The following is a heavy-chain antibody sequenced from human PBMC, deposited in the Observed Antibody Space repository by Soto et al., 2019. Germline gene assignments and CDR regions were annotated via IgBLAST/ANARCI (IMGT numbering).Heavy chain of an antibody. CDR1: GFTFSSYG. CDR2: ISYDGGFQ. CDR3: VSDRGYGHASVPYS. Sequence: QAQLVESGGGVVQPGRSLRLSCAASGFTFSSYGMHWVRQAPGTGLEWVAVISYDGGFQHYADSVKGRFTISRDNSKTMVLLQMNSLRAEDTAVYYCVSDRGYGHASVPYSWGQGTLVSVSS. J-gene: IGHJ4*02. V-gene: IGHV3-30*03. D-gene: IGHD5-18*01.